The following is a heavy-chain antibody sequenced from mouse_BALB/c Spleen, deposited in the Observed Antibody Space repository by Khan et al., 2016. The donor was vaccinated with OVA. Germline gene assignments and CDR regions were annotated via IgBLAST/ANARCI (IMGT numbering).Heavy chain of an antibody. V-gene: IGHV1S137*01. CDR1: GYTFTDFT. J-gene: IGHJ3*01. CDR2: ISTYYGDA. CDR3: AGGGGGNRFAY. Sequence: QVQLKESGAELVRPGVSVKISCKGSGYTFTDFTLHWVKQSHAMSLEWIGVISTYYGDANYNQRFKDKATMTVDKSSSTAYMELARLTSEDSAIFDGAGGGGGNRFAYWGQGTLVTVSA.